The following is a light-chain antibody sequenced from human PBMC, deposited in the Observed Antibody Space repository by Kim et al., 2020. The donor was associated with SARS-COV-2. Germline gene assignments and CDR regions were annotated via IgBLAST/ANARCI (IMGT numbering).Light chain of an antibody. CDR3: QQYGTLIT. CDR2: GAS. J-gene: IGKJ5*01. V-gene: IGKV3-20*01. Sequence: CPGERATPSCRASQTIVRNYSVAWYQQRPGQAPRLLIYGASNRATGLPERFSGRGSGTDFTPTIGRLEPEDSATYYCQQYGTLITFGQGTRLEIK. CDR1: QTIVRNY.